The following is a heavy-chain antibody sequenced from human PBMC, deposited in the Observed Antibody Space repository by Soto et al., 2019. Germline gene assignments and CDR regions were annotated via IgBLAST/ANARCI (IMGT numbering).Heavy chain of an antibody. D-gene: IGHD3-22*01. Sequence: SVKVSCKASGGTFSSYAISWVRQAPGQGLEWMGGIIPIFGTANYAQKFQGRVTITADESTSTAYMELSSLRSEETAVYYCERHSRGSLAPYNWFDPWGQGTLVTVSS. V-gene: IGHV1-69*13. CDR3: ERHSRGSLAPYNWFDP. J-gene: IGHJ5*02. CDR1: GGTFSSYA. CDR2: IIPIFGTA.